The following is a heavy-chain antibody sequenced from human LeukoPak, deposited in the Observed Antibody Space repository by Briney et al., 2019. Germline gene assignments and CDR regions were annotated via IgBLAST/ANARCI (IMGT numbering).Heavy chain of an antibody. D-gene: IGHD3-10*01. V-gene: IGHV4-39*01. CDR3: ARHPMSVLLWFGELSGDFDY. Sequence: SETLSLTCTVSGGSISSSSYYWGWIRQPPGKGLEWIGSIYYSGSTYYNPSLKSRVTISVDTSKNQFSLKLSSVTAADTAVYYCARHPMSVLLWFGELSGDFDYWGQGTLVTVSS. CDR1: GGSISSSSYY. CDR2: IYYSGST. J-gene: IGHJ4*02.